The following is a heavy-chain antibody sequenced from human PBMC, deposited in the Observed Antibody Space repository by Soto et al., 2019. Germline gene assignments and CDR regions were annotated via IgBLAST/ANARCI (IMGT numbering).Heavy chain of an antibody. CDR2: IYYSGST. J-gene: IGHJ4*02. D-gene: IGHD5-18*01. V-gene: IGHV4-39*01. CDR3: ARGYSYGYYFDY. Sequence: QLQLQESGPGLVKPSETLSLTCTVSGGSISSSSYYWGWIRQPPGKGLEWIGSIYYSGSTYYNPSLKSRVTISVDTSKNQFSLKLSSVTAADTAVYYCARGYSYGYYFDYWGQGTLVTVSS. CDR1: GGSISSSSYY.